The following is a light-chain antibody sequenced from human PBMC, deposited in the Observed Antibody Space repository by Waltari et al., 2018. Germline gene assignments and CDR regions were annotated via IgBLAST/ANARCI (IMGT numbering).Light chain of an antibody. Sequence: DIVMTQSPDSLAVSLGERATINFKSSQSVLYSSNNRNYLTWYQQKPGQPPKLLIYWASIRESGVPDRFSGSGSGTDFTLTISSLQAEDVAVYYCQQYYTTPLTFGGGTKVEIK. V-gene: IGKV4-1*01. CDR3: QQYYTTPLT. J-gene: IGKJ4*01. CDR2: WAS. CDR1: QSVLYSSNNRNY.